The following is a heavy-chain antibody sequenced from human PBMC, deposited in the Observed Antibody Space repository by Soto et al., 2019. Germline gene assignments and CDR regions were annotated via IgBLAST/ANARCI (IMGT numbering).Heavy chain of an antibody. J-gene: IGHJ4*02. D-gene: IGHD3-9*01. CDR1: GFTFNTFA. CDR3: ARDRAHGLRSFGCLCLDY. V-gene: IGHV3-30-3*01. CDR2: ISYDGSHK. Sequence: GGSLRLSCAPSGFTFNTFAMHWVRQAPGKGLEWLAVISYDGSHKYYADSVKGRIIISRDNSKNTLYLQMKALRGEDTAVYYCARDRAHGLRSFGCLCLDYLGRGTLVTVAS.